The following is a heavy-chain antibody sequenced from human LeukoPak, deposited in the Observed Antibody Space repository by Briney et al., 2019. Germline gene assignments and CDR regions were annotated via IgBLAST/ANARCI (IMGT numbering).Heavy chain of an antibody. CDR3: AREKYYGSGSFGY. V-gene: IGHV4-59*01. CDR1: GGSISSYY. J-gene: IGHJ4*02. Sequence: PSETLSLTCSVSGGSISSYYWSWIPQPPGNGLEWIGYIYYSGSTNYNPSLKSRVTISVDTSKNQFSLKLSSVTAADTAVYYCAREKYYGSGSFGYWGQGTRVTVSS. CDR2: IYYSGST. D-gene: IGHD3-10*01.